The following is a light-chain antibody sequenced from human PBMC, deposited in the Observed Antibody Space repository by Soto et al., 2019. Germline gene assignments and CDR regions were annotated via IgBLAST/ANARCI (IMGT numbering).Light chain of an antibody. CDR3: QQYNNWPQT. J-gene: IGKJ1*01. CDR2: DAS. CDR1: QSVTSN. Sequence: EIVMTQSPATLSVSPGERAALSCRASQSVTSNLAWYQQKPGQAPRLLIYDASTRATDIPARFSGSGSGTEFTLSNGCLQSEDFAVYYSQQYNNWPQTFGQGTKVDIK. V-gene: IGKV3D-15*01.